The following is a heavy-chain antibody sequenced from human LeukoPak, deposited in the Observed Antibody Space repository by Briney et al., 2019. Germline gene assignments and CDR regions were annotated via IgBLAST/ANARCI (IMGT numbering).Heavy chain of an antibody. V-gene: IGHV1-8*01. CDR2: MNPNSGNT. Sequence: ASVKVSCKASGYTFTSYDINWVRQATGQGLEWMGWMNPNSGNTGYAQKFQGRVTMTRNTSISTAYMELSSLRSEDTAVYYCARWSGSTEGFDYWGQGTLATVSS. D-gene: IGHD2-15*01. CDR1: GYTFTSYD. CDR3: ARWSGSTEGFDY. J-gene: IGHJ4*02.